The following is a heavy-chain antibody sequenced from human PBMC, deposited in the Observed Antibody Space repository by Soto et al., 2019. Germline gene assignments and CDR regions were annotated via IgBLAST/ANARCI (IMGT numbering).Heavy chain of an antibody. V-gene: IGHV1-69*11. D-gene: IGHD6-13*01. CDR1: GGTLSIYA. Sequence: QVQLVQSGAEVKKPGSSVKVSCKAPGGTLSIYAISWVRQAPGQGLEWMGGITPILDTANYAQEFQGRVTITADDSTSTAQMELRSLRSEDTAVYYCARPLAAGTLHYFYYGMDVWGQGTTVTVSS. CDR2: ITPILDTA. CDR3: ARPLAAGTLHYFYYGMDV. J-gene: IGHJ6*02.